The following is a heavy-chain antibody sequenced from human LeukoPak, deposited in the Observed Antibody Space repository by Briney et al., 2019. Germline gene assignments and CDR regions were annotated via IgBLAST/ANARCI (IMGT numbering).Heavy chain of an antibody. D-gene: IGHD2-15*01. V-gene: IGHV3-21*01. CDR1: GFTFSSYS. J-gene: IGHJ6*02. Sequence: GGSLRLSCAASGFTFSSYSMNWVRQAPGKGLEWVSSISSSSSYIYYADSVKGRFTISRDNAKNSLYLQMNSLRAEDTAVYYCARAGGSVVVVAATRGSYYYGMDVWGQGTTVTVSS. CDR3: ARAGGSVVVVAATRGSYYYGMDV. CDR2: ISSSSSYI.